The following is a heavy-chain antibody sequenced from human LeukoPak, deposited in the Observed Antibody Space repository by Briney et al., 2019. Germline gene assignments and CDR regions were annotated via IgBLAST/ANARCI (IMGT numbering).Heavy chain of an antibody. V-gene: IGHV1-2*02. CDR1: GYSFTGHY. J-gene: IGHJ4*02. CDR3: TRGETGRDSSGYFGY. Sequence: ASVKVSCKASGYSFTGHYMHWVRQAPGQGLEWMGWINPNSGGTNYAQKFQGRVTMTRDTSISTAYMELSRLRSDDTAVYYCTRGETGRDSSGYFGYWGQGTLVTVSS. CDR2: INPNSGGT. D-gene: IGHD3-22*01.